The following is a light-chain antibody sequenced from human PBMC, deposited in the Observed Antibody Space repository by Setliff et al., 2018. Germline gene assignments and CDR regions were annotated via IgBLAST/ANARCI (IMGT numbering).Light chain of an antibody. V-gene: IGLV2-18*02. CDR1: SSDIGTYNR. Sequence: QSALTQPPSVSGSPGQSVTISCTGTSSDIGTYNRVSWYQQSPGTAPKLLIYEVTNRPSGVPDRFSGSKSGNTASLTISGLQAEDEAYYYCSSYAGSNHFVFGTGTKVTVL. CDR2: EVT. CDR3: SSYAGSNHFV. J-gene: IGLJ1*01.